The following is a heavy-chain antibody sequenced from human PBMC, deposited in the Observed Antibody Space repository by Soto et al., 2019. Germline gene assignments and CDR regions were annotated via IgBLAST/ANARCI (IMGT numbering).Heavy chain of an antibody. V-gene: IGHV3-9*01. Sequence: DVQLVESGGGLVQPGRSLRLSCAASGFTFDDYAMHWVRQAPGKGLEWVSGISWNSGSIGYADSVKGRFTISRDNAKNSLYLQMNSLRAEDTALYYCAKEGDAFDIWGQGTMVTVSS. CDR1: GFTFDDYA. J-gene: IGHJ3*02. CDR2: ISWNSGSI. CDR3: AKEGDAFDI.